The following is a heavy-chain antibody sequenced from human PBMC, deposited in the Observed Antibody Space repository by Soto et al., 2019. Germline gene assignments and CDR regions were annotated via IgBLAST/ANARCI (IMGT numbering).Heavy chain of an antibody. D-gene: IGHD6-6*01. CDR3: AREIAARPDNWFDP. CDR1: GFTFSSYS. J-gene: IGHJ5*02. V-gene: IGHV3-21*01. Sequence: PGRSLTLSCAASGFTFSSYSMNWVRQAPGKGLEWVSSISISSSYIYYADSVKGRFTISRDNAKNSLYLQMNSLRAEDTAVYYCAREIAARPDNWFDPWGQGTLVTVSS. CDR2: ISISSSYI.